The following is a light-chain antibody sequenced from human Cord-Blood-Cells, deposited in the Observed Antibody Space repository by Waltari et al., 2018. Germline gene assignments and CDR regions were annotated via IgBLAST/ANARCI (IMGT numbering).Light chain of an antibody. CDR3: SSYTSSSTWV. Sequence: QSALTQPASVSGSPGQSITISCTGTSSDVGGYKYVSWYQQHPGKAPKLMIYDVSNRPSGVSNRFSGSKSGNPASLTISGLQAEDEADYYCSSYTSSSTWVFGGGTKLTVL. V-gene: IGLV2-14*01. CDR1: SSDVGGYKY. J-gene: IGLJ3*02. CDR2: DVS.